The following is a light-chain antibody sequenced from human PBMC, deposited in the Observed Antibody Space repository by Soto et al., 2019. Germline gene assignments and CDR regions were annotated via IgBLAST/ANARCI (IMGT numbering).Light chain of an antibody. Sequence: DIQMTQSPSILSASVGDRVTITCRASQSISSWLAWYQQKPGKAPKLLIYKASTLKSGVPSRFSGSGSGTKFTLTISSLQPDDFATYYCQHYNSYSEAFGQGTKVDIK. V-gene: IGKV1-5*03. CDR3: QHYNSYSEA. CDR2: KAS. J-gene: IGKJ1*01. CDR1: QSISSW.